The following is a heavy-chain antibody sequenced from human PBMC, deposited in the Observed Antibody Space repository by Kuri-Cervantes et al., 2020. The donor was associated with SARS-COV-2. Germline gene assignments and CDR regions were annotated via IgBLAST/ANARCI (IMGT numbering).Heavy chain of an antibody. V-gene: IGHV4-39*01. D-gene: IGHD2-2*01. CDR3: ARPQTVLGVVVPAAQGAFDI. Sequence: SETLSLTCTVSGGSISSSSYYGGWIRKPPGKGLEWIGSIYYSGRTYYNPSLKNRVTISVDMSKNQFSLKLSSGTAADTAVYYCARPQTVLGVVVPAAQGAFDIWGQGTMVTVSS. J-gene: IGHJ3*02. CDR2: IYYSGRT. CDR1: GGSISSSSYY.